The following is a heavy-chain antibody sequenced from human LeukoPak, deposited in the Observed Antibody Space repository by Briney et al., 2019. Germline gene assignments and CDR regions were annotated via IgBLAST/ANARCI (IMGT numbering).Heavy chain of an antibody. Sequence: SETLSLTCTVSGVSISTYSWSWIRQPPGKGPEYIGYIYFSGTTNYNPSLESRVTISVDTSKNQLSLKLRSVTAADTAVYYCASSKYCNSTTCIDYWGQGTLVTVSS. D-gene: IGHD2-2*01. CDR1: GVSISTYS. J-gene: IGHJ4*02. CDR2: IYFSGTT. CDR3: ASSKYCNSTTCIDY. V-gene: IGHV4-59*03.